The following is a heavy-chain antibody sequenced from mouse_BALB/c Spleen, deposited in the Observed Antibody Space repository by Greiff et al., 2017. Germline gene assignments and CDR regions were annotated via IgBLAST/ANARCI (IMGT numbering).Heavy chain of an antibody. J-gene: IGHJ1*01. CDR1: GYTFTSYT. CDR2: INPSSGYT. V-gene: IGHV1-4*02. CDR3: AREELYFDV. Sequence: QVQLKQSAAELARPGASVKMSCKASGYTFTSYTMHWVKQRPGQGLEWIGYINPSSGYTEYNQKFEDKTTLTADKSSSTAYMQLSSLTSEDSAVYYCAREELYFDVWGAGTTVTVSS.